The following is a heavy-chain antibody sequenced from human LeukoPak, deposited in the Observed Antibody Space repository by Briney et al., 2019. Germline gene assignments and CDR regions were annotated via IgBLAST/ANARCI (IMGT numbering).Heavy chain of an antibody. J-gene: IGHJ2*01. CDR1: GFTVSSNY. Sequence: PGGSLRLSCAASGFTVSSNYMSWVRQAPGKGLEWVSVIYSGGSTYYADSVKGRFIISRDNSKNTLYLQMNSLRVEDTAVYYCARVGRYCSGGSCYWYFDLWGRGTLVTVSS. CDR3: ARVGRYCSGGSCYWYFDL. CDR2: IYSGGST. D-gene: IGHD2-15*01. V-gene: IGHV3-53*01.